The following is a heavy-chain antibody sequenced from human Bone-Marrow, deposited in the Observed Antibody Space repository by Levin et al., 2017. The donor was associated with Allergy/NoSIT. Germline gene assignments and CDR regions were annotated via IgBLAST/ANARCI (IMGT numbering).Heavy chain of an antibody. J-gene: IGHJ5*02. D-gene: IGHD1-1*01. CDR1: GFTFSDYW. V-gene: IGHV3-7*01. CDR3: AKELGRGWFDP. Sequence: LSLTCATSGFTFSDYWMTWVRQVSGKGLEWVANINRDGSEKYYVDSVKGRFTISRDNAKNSLYLQMNNLRAEDTAVYYCAKELGRGWFDPWGQGTLVTVSS. CDR2: INRDGSEK.